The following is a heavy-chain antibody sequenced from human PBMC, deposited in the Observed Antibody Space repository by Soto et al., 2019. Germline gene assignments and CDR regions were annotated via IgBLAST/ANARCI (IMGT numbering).Heavy chain of an antibody. CDR1: GGSFSAYY. Sequence: QVQLQQWGAGLLKPSETLSLTCAVSGGSFSAYYWSWVRQPPGKGLEWIGEINHSGSTSYNPSLQSRVSISIDTSKNQFSLRLSSVTAADTALYYCARFAAAEGWFAYYYGMDVWGQGTAVTVSS. CDR2: INHSGST. J-gene: IGHJ6*02. V-gene: IGHV4-34*01. CDR3: ARFAAAEGWFAYYYGMDV. D-gene: IGHD3-10*01.